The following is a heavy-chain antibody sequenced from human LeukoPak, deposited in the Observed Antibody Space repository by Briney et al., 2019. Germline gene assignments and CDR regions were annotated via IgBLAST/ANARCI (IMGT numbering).Heavy chain of an antibody. D-gene: IGHD6-13*01. V-gene: IGHV3-33*01. Sequence: PGRSLRLSCAASGFTFSSYGMHWVRQAPGKGLEWVAVIWYDGSNKYYADSVKGRFTISRDNPKNTLYLQMNSLRAEDTAVYYCARGGLDSSSWHQFDYWGQGTLVTVSS. CDR2: IWYDGSNK. J-gene: IGHJ4*02. CDR1: GFTFSSYG. CDR3: ARGGLDSSSWHQFDY.